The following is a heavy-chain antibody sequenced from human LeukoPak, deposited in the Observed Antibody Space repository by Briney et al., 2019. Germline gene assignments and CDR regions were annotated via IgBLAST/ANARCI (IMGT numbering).Heavy chain of an antibody. V-gene: IGHV5-10-1*01. D-gene: IGHD2-2*01. J-gene: IGHJ4*02. CDR1: GYIFTSYW. CDR3: ARLGYCSSTSCSEVY. Sequence: GASLQISCQGSGYIFTSYWISWVRQVPGKGLEWMGRIDPSDSYTNYSPSFQGHVTISADKSISTAYLQWSSLKASDTAMCYCARLGYCSSTSCSEVYWGQGTLVTVSS. CDR2: IDPSDSYT.